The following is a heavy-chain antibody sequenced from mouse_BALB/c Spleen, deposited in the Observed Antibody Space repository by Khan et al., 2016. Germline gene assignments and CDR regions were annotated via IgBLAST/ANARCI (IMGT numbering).Heavy chain of an antibody. D-gene: IGHD2-14*01. J-gene: IGHJ4*01. Sequence: EVQLQESGPGLVKPSQSLSLTCTVTGYSITSDYAWNWIRQFPGNKLEWMGYISYSGSTNSNPSLISRISITRVTSKNQFFLQLNSVTTDDTATYYGARRYDRYEDALDYWGQGTSVTVSS. CDR1: GYSITSDYA. CDR3: ARRYDRYEDALDY. CDR2: ISYSGST. V-gene: IGHV3-2*02.